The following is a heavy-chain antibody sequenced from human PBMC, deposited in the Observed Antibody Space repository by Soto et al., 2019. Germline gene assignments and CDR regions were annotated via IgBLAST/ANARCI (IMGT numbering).Heavy chain of an antibody. V-gene: IGHV3-48*04. Sequence: GGSLRLSCAASGFTFSNYWMHWVRQAPGKGPLWVSYISSGGSTIYFADSVKGRFTISRDNAKNSLYLQMNSLRAEDTAVYYCARDHPRYRSFDSWGQGTLVTVSS. CDR2: ISSGGSTI. CDR3: ARDHPRYRSFDS. J-gene: IGHJ4*02. D-gene: IGHD3-16*02. CDR1: GFTFSNYW.